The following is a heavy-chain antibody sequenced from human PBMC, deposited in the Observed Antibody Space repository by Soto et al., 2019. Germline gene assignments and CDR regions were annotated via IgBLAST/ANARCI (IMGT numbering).Heavy chain of an antibody. CDR2: INHSGST. V-gene: IGHV4-34*01. Sequence: SETLSLTCAVYGGSFSGYYWTWIRQPPGTGLEWIGEINHSGSTNYNPSLKSRVTISVDTSKNQFSLKLTSVTAADTAVYYCARDKITGIFDYWGQGSLVTVSS. J-gene: IGHJ4*02. CDR1: GGSFSGYY. D-gene: IGHD2-8*02. CDR3: ARDKITGIFDY.